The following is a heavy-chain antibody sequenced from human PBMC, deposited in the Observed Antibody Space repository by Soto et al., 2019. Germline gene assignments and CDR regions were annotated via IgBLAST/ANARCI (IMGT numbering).Heavy chain of an antibody. CDR1: GGSFSGYY. CDR2: INHSGST. J-gene: IGHJ5*02. V-gene: IGHV4-34*01. Sequence: QVQLQQWGAGLLKPSETLSLTCAVYGGSFSGYYWSWIRQPPGKGLEWIGEINHSGSTNYNPSLKSRVTISVDTSKNQFSLKLSSVTAADTAVYYCARAESIMYYYGSGRSNWFDPWGQGTLVTVSS. D-gene: IGHD3-10*01. CDR3: ARAESIMYYYGSGRSNWFDP.